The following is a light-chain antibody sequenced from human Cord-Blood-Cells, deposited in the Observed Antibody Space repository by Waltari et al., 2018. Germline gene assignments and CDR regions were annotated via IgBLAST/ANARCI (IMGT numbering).Light chain of an antibody. V-gene: IGKV3-15*01. CDR1: QSVSSN. Sequence: IATTRYPDTVSESPGESSTVYCRASQSVSSNLAWYQQKPGQAPMLLISGSSTRAAGIPARYSGSGSGTEFTLTNSSLQSEDFAVYSWQQYNNWPPWTCGQGFRVEIK. CDR2: GSS. J-gene: IGKJ1*01. CDR3: QQYNNWPPWT.